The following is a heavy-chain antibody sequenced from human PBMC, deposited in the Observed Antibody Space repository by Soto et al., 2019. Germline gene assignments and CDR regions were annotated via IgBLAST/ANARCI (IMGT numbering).Heavy chain of an antibody. Sequence: GPSGKFSCKASGGTFSSYAISWVRQAPGQGLEWMGGIIPIFGTATYTQKFQGRVTITADESTSTAYMELSSLRSEDTAVYYCARHRGYSGYDVMLNFDYWGQGTLVTVSS. J-gene: IGHJ4*02. D-gene: IGHD5-12*01. CDR2: IIPIFGTA. CDR1: GGTFSSYA. V-gene: IGHV1-69*13. CDR3: ARHRGYSGYDVMLNFDY.